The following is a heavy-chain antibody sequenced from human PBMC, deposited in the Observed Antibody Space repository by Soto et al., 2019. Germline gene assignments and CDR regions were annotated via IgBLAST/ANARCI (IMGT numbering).Heavy chain of an antibody. CDR2: IYWDDDK. D-gene: IGHD3-22*01. V-gene: IGHV2-5*02. J-gene: IGHJ4*02. Sequence: QITLKESGPPLVKPTQTLTLTCTFSGFSLTTRGVSVGWIRQPPGKALEWLALIYWDDDKDYNPSLIGRLTINKDTSKNQVVLTMTNMDPVDTATYYCAHIPYFDASSYYFGVADYWGQGTLVTVSS. CDR1: GFSLTTRGVS. CDR3: AHIPYFDASSYYFGVADY.